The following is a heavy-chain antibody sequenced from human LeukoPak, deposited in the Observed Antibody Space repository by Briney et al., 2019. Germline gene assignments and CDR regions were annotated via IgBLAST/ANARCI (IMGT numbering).Heavy chain of an antibody. CDR1: GGSICSYY. CDR3: ARLQWLVPFYYFDY. D-gene: IGHD6-19*01. V-gene: IGHV4-4*07. J-gene: IGHJ4*02. Sequence: SETLSLTCTVSGGSICSYYWSWIRQPAGKGPEWIGRIYTSGSTNYNPSLKSRVTMSVDTSKNQFSLKLSSVTAADTAVYYCARLQWLVPFYYFDYWGQGTLVTVSS. CDR2: IYTSGST.